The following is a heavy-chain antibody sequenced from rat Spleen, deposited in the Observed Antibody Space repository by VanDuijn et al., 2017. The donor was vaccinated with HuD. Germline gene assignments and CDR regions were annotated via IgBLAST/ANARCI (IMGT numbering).Heavy chain of an antibody. J-gene: IGHJ2*01. Sequence: QVQLKESGPGLVQPSQTLSLTCTVSGFSLTSDGVSWVRQPPGKGLEWIAAVSSGGNTDYNSALKSRLSISRDTSTSQIFLKMNSLQTEDIATYFCARDGFGVRGYLFLDYWGQGVMVTVSS. V-gene: IGHV2S12*01. CDR1: GFSLTSDG. CDR3: ARDGFGVRGYLFLDY. CDR2: VSSGGNT. D-gene: IGHD4-3*01.